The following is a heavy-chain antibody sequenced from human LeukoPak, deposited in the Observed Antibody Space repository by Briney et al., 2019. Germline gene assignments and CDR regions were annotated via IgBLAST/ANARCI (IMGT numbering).Heavy chain of an antibody. CDR2: ISYDGSNK. D-gene: IGHD3-9*01. V-gene: IGHV3-30-3*01. CDR3: ARDQDARYFDWLLPHDAFDI. Sequence: PGRSLRLSCAASGFTFSSHAMHWVRQAPGKGLEWVAVISYDGSNKYYADSVKGRFTISRDNSKNTLYLQMNSLRAEDTAVYYCARDQDARYFDWLLPHDAFDIWGQGTMVTVSS. CDR1: GFTFSSHA. J-gene: IGHJ3*02.